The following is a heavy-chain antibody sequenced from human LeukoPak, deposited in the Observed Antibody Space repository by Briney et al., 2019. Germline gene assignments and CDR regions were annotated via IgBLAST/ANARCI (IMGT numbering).Heavy chain of an antibody. CDR1: GGTFSSYA. V-gene: IGHV1-69*05. J-gene: IGHJ3*02. D-gene: IGHD5-24*01. Sequence: SVKVSCKASGGTFSSYAISWVRQAPGQGLEWMGRIIPIFGTANYAQKFQGRVTITTDESTSTAYMELSSLRSEDTAVYYCARARRDGYNRAAVDIWGQGAMVTVSS. CDR3: ARARRDGYNRAAVDI. CDR2: IIPIFGTA.